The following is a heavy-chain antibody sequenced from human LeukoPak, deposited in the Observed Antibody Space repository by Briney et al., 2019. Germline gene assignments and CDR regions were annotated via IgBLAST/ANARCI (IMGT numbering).Heavy chain of an antibody. J-gene: IGHJ4*02. V-gene: IGHV4-34*01. CDR2: INHSGST. D-gene: IGHD3-10*01. Sequence: SETLSLTCAVYGGSFSGYYWSWIRQPPGKGLEWIGEINHSGSTNYNPSLKSRVTISVDTSKNQFSLKLSSVTAADTAVYYCARGRVKSIYYGSGSYYHWGQGTLVTVSS. CDR1: GGSFSGYY. CDR3: ARGRVKSIYYGSGSYYH.